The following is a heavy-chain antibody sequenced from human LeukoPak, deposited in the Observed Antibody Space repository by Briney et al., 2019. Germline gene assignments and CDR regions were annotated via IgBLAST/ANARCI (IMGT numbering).Heavy chain of an antibody. CDR1: GGSFSGYY. V-gene: IGHV4-34*12. D-gene: IGHD6-6*01. J-gene: IGHJ5*02. Sequence: SETLSLTCALSGGSFSGYYWSWIRQPPGKGLEWIGEIVHSGNTKYNPSLKSRVTILVDTSKNQFSLNLTSVTAADTAVYYCATVGGSSSYHWFDPWGQGTLVTVSS. CDR3: ATVGGSSSYHWFDP. CDR2: IVHSGNT.